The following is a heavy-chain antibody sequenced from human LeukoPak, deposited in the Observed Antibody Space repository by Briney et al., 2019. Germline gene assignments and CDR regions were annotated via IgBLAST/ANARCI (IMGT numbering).Heavy chain of an antibody. CDR1: GGSISSYY. D-gene: IGHD6-13*01. CDR2: FYYSGST. CDR3: AIHLTPGIAAAGLGY. V-gene: IGHV4-59*08. Sequence: SETLSLTCTVSGGSISSYYWSWIRQPPGKGLEWIGYFYYSGSTNYNPSLKSRVTISVDTSKNQFSLKLSSVTAADTAVYYCAIHLTPGIAAAGLGYWGQGTLVTVSS. J-gene: IGHJ4*02.